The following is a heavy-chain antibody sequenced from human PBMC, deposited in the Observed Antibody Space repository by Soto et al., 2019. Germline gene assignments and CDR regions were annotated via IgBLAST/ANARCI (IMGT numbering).Heavy chain of an antibody. Sequence: GESRRLAWAASGFIFSSFCIQWVRQVPGKGLEWVSRINTDGSITTYADSVKGRFTISRDNAKNTVFLQMNSLRAEDTAVYYCARGGSFRFDYWGQGALVTVSS. CDR2: INTDGSIT. J-gene: IGHJ4*02. CDR3: ARGGSFRFDY. CDR1: GFIFSSFC. D-gene: IGHD1-26*01. V-gene: IGHV3-74*03.